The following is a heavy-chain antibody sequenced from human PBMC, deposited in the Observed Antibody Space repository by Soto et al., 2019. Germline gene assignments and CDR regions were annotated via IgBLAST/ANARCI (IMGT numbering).Heavy chain of an antibody. D-gene: IGHD5-18*01. V-gene: IGHV3-11*01. CDR1: GFTFSDYY. Sequence: GGSLRLSCAASGFTFSDYYMSWIRQAPGKGLEWVSYISSSGSTIYYADSVKGRFTISRDNAKNSLYLQMNSLSAEDTAVYYCAKQLWPQTFPSYFDYWGQGTLVTVSS. CDR3: AKQLWPQTFPSYFDY. CDR2: ISSSGSTI. J-gene: IGHJ4*02.